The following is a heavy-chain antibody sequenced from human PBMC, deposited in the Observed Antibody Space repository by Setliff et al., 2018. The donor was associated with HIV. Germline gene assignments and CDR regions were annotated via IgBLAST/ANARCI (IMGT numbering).Heavy chain of an antibody. CDR3: ARDREAEGDAFDI. V-gene: IGHV1-18*01. CDR2: ISAHSGYA. CDR1: GYTLSTYG. D-gene: IGHD3-10*01. Sequence: SSVKVSCKASGYTLSTYGISWVRQAPGQGLEWMGWISAHSGYAKSAQKFQGRVTMDTDTSTNTAYMELKSLRSDDTAVYYCARDREAEGDAFDIWGQGTMVTVSS. J-gene: IGHJ3*02.